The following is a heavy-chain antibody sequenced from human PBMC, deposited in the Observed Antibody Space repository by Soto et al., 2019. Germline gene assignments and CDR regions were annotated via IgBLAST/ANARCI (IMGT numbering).Heavy chain of an antibody. J-gene: IGHJ4*02. V-gene: IGHV3-15*01. D-gene: IGHD3-16*01. CDR3: TTSNLRVDF. CDR1: GLIFSDVW. Sequence: PGGSLRLSCAASGLIFSDVWMTWVRQAPGKGLEWVGRIKTKPDDGTIDYAAPVRGRLTISRDDSKNTLYLQMTSLTPDDTGVYYCTTSNLRVDFWGPGTLVTVYS. CDR2: IKTKPDDGTI.